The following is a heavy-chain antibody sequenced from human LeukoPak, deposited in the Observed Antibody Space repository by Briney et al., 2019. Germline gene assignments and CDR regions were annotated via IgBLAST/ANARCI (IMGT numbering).Heavy chain of an antibody. CDR2: ISYDGSNK. D-gene: IGHD3-10*01. CDR3: AKDWSMVRGVLDY. Sequence: GGSLRLSCAGSGFTFSHYIINWVRQAPGKGLEWVAVISYDGSNKYYADSVKGRFTISRDNSKNTLYLQMNSLRAEDTAVNYCAKDWSMVRGVLDYWGQGTLVTVSS. CDR1: GFTFSHYI. J-gene: IGHJ4*02. V-gene: IGHV3-30*18.